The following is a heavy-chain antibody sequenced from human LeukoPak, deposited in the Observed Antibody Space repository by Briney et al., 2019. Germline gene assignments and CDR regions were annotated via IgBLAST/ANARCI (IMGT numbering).Heavy chain of an antibody. CDR2: TSYDGSNK. D-gene: IGHD6-19*01. V-gene: IGHV3-30*04. CDR3: ARVAGVYTSGPVTY. CDR1: GFIFSGSA. J-gene: IGHJ4*02. Sequence: GGSLKLSCAASGFIFSGSAMHWVRQASGKGLEWVAVTSYDGSNKYYADSVKGRFTISRDNSKNTLYLQMNSLRAEDTAVYYCARVAGVYTSGPVTYWGQGTLVTVPS.